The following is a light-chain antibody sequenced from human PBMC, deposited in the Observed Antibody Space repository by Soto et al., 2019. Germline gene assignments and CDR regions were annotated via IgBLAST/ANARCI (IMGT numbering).Light chain of an antibody. CDR2: AAS. Sequence: DIQMTQSPSSLSASVGDRVTITCRASQTISTYLTWYQQKPGKAPKLLIYAASRLQSGVPSRFSGSGSGTDFTLTIISLQAEDYATNYCQQRQSIPYTFGRGTKVEIK. CDR1: QTISTY. CDR3: QQRQSIPYT. J-gene: IGKJ2*01. V-gene: IGKV1-39*01.